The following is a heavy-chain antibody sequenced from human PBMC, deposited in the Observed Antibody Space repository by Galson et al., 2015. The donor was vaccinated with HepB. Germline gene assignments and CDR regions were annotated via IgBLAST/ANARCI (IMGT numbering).Heavy chain of an antibody. V-gene: IGHV5-51*03. Sequence: QSGAEVKKPGESLRISCKGSGYSFASYWIGWVRQVPGKGLEWMGIMYPDNSDTRYSPSFQGQVTISADKSRSVAYLQWNSLKASDTAMYYCASAQYNSGWDWGQGTLVTVSS. CDR3: ASAQYNSGWD. J-gene: IGHJ4*02. D-gene: IGHD6-19*01. CDR2: MYPDNSDT. CDR1: GYSFASYW.